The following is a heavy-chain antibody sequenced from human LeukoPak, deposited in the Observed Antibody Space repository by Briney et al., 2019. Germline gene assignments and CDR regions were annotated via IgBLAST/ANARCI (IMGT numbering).Heavy chain of an antibody. CDR2: IIPIFGTA. J-gene: IGHJ4*02. CDR1: GGTFSSYA. V-gene: IGHV1-69*05. CDR3: ARGGPYDSSGDFDY. D-gene: IGHD3-22*01. Sequence: AASVKVSCKASGGTFSSYAISWVRQAPGQGLEWMGSIIPIFGTANYAQKFQGRVTITTDESTSTAYMELSSLRSEDTAVYYCARGGPYDSSGDFDYWGQGTLVTVSS.